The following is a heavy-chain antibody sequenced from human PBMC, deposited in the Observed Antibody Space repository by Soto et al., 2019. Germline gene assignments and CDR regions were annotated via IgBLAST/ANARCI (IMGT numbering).Heavy chain of an antibody. J-gene: IGHJ4*02. CDR3: ARPIVAAATAPDY. CDR2: IWYDGSNK. V-gene: IGHV3-33*08. CDR1: GFTFSNAW. D-gene: IGHD6-13*01. Sequence: PGGSLRLSCAASGFTFSNAWMHWVRQAPGKGLEWVAVIWYDGSNKYYADSVKGRFTISRDNSKNTLYLQMNSLRAEDTAVYYCARPIVAAATAPDYWGQGTLVTVSS.